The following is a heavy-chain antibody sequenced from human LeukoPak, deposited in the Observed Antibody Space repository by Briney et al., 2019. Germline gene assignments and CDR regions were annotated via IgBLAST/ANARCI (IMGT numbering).Heavy chain of an antibody. V-gene: IGHV3-11*01. J-gene: IGHJ5*02. D-gene: IGHD6-25*01. CDR1: GFTFSDYY. Sequence: PGGSLRLSCAASGFTFSDYYMSWIRQAPGKGLEWVSYISSSGSTIYYADSVKGRFIISRDNAKSSLYLQMNSLRAEDTAVYYRASPGAADEHFNWFDPWGQGTLATVSS. CDR3: ASPGAADEHFNWFDP. CDR2: ISSSGSTI.